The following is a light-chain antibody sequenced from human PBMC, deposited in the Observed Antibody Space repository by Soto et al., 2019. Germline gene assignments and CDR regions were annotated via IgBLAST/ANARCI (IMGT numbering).Light chain of an antibody. CDR1: QAISSY. J-gene: IGKJ4*01. Sequence: DIQLTQSPSFLSASVGDRVTITCRASQAISSYLAWYQQEPGEAPKLLIFAASTLQSGVPSRFSGSGSGAEFTLTISSLQPEDSAVYFCQQLYRFPLTFGGGSTVEIK. CDR2: AAS. CDR3: QQLYRFPLT. V-gene: IGKV1-9*01.